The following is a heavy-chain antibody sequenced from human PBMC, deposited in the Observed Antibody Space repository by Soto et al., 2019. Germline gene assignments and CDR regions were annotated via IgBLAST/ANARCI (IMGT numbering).Heavy chain of an antibody. V-gene: IGHV4-34*01. J-gene: IGHJ4*02. D-gene: IGHD1-1*01. Sequence: QVQLQQCGAGLLKPSETLSLTCAVYGGSFSGYYWSWILQPPGKGLEWIGEISHSGSTNYNPSVKSRVTISVDTAKNQFSLKMSSVTAADTAVYYCARGVNWSIKNSFDYWGQGTLVTVSS. CDR2: ISHSGST. CDR3: ARGVNWSIKNSFDY. CDR1: GGSFSGYY.